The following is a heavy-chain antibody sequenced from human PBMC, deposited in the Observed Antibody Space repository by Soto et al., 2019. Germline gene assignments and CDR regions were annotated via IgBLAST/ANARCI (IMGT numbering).Heavy chain of an antibody. J-gene: IGHJ5*02. CDR2: IYYSGST. CDR3: ARVAVYYYGSGSYFIGCFDP. CDR1: GGSISSYY. V-gene: IGHV4-59*01. Sequence: SETLSLTCTVSGGSISSYYWSWIRQPPGKGLEWIGYIYYSGSTNYNPSLKSRVTISVDTSKNQFSLKLSSVTAADTAVYYCARVAVYYYGSGSYFIGCFDPWGQGTLVTVSS. D-gene: IGHD3-10*01.